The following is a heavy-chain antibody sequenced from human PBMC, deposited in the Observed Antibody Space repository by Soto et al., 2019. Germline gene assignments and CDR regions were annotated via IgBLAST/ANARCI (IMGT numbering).Heavy chain of an antibody. CDR2: IGSGGDT. CDR1: GFTLSSYD. D-gene: IGHD3-9*01. Sequence: EVQLVESGGGLVQPGGSLRLSCAASGFTLSSYDIHWVRQATGEGLAWVSGIGSGGDTHYADSVKGRFIISREDGKNSLYLPMNNMRVGDTAVYYCTRKTPPTGMEVWGQGATVIVSS. J-gene: IGHJ6*02. V-gene: IGHV3-13*01. CDR3: TRKTPPTGMEV.